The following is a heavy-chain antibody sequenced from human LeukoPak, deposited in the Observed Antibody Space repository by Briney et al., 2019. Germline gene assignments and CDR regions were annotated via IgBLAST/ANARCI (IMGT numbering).Heavy chain of an antibody. Sequence: GGSLRLSCAASGFTVSSNYMSWVRQAPGKGLEWVSVIYSGGSTYYADSVKGRFTISRDNSKNTLYLQMNSLRAEDTAVYYCARDRVMITFGGVIALDYFDYWGQGTLVTVSS. CDR1: GFTVSSNY. D-gene: IGHD3-16*02. CDR2: IYSGGST. V-gene: IGHV3-53*01. J-gene: IGHJ4*02. CDR3: ARDRVMITFGGVIALDYFDY.